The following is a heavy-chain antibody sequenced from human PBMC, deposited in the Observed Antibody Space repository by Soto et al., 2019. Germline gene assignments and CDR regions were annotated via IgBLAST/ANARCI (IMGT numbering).Heavy chain of an antibody. V-gene: IGHV1-69*04. J-gene: IGHJ3*02. CDR2: IIPILGIA. Sequence: SVKVSCKASGGTFSSYTISWVRQAPGQGLEWMGRIIPILGIANYAQKFQGRVTITADKSTSTAYMELSSLRSEDTAVYYCARDVVDIVVVPAAQNDAFGIWGQGTMVTVSS. CDR3: ARDVVDIVVVPAAQNDAFGI. D-gene: IGHD2-2*03. CDR1: GGTFSSYT.